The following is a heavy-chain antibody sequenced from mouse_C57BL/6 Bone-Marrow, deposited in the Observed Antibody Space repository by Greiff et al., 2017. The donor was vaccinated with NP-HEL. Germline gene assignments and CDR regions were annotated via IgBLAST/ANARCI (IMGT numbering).Heavy chain of an antibody. J-gene: IGHJ2*01. V-gene: IGHV1-19*01. CDR1: GYTFTDYY. Sequence: VQLQQSGPVLVKPGASVKMSCKASGYTFTDYYMNWVKQSHGKSLEWIGVINPYNGGTSYNQKFKGKATLTVDKSSSTAYMERNSLTSEDSAVYYCASLPGYYFDYWGQGTTLTVSS. D-gene: IGHD3-1*01. CDR3: ASLPGYYFDY. CDR2: INPYNGGT.